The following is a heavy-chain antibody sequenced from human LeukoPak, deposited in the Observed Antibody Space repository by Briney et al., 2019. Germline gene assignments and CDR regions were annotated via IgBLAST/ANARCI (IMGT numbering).Heavy chain of an antibody. CDR1: GFTFSASS. J-gene: IGHJ4*02. D-gene: IGHD3-22*01. V-gene: IGHV3-21*01. Sequence: GGSLRLSCAASGFTFSASSLSWVRQAPGKGLEWVSYISSSGSYIYYADSMKGRFTISRDNTKNSLYLQMNGLRAEDTAVYYCARGGDSNGYFNDFWGQGTLVTVSS. CDR3: ARGGDSNGYFNDF. CDR2: ISSSGSYI.